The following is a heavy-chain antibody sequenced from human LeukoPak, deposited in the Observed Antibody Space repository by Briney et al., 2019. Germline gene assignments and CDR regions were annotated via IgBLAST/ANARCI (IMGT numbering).Heavy chain of an antibody. J-gene: IGHJ5*02. CDR2: IYYSGST. Sequence: SDTLSLTCTVSGGSISSGDYYWSWIRQPPGKGLEWVGYIYYSGSTYYNPSLKSRVTISVDTSKNQFSLKLSSVTAADTAVYYCARVPAAIGGFDPWGQGTLVTVSS. V-gene: IGHV4-30-4*02. CDR3: ARVPAAIGGFDP. CDR1: GGSISSGDYY. D-gene: IGHD2-2*01.